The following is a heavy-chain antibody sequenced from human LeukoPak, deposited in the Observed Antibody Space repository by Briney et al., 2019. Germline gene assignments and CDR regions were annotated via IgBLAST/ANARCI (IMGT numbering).Heavy chain of an antibody. CDR2: INPSGGST. J-gene: IGHJ4*02. CDR3: ARRRRDGYNTPYFDY. V-gene: IGHV1-46*01. CDR1: GYTFTSYY. D-gene: IGHD5-24*01. Sequence: ASVKVSCKASGYTFTSYYMHWVRQAPGQGLEWMGIINPSGGSTSYAQKFQGRVTMTRDTSTSTVYMELSSLRSEDTAVYYCARRRRDGYNTPYFDYWGQGTLVTVSS.